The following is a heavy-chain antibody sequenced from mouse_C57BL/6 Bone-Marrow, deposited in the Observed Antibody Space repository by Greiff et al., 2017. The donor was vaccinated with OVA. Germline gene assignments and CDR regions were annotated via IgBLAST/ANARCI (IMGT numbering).Heavy chain of an antibody. CDR1: GYTFTSYW. CDR3: ARSPIYYYGSRADY. J-gene: IGHJ2*01. V-gene: IGHV1-55*01. D-gene: IGHD1-1*01. Sequence: QVQLKQPGAELVKPGASVKMSCKASGYTFTSYWITWVKQRPGQGLEWIGDIYPGSGSTNYNEKFKSKATLTVDTSSSTAYMQLSSLTSEDSAVYYCARSPIYYYGSRADYWGQGTTLTVSS. CDR2: IYPGSGST.